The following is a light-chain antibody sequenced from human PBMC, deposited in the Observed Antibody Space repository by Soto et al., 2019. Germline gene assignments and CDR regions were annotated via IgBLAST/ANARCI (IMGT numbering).Light chain of an antibody. CDR2: GAS. CDR1: QIVSSSY. Sequence: EIVLTQSPGTLSWSPVERRTLSVMASQIVSSSYLAWYQQRPGQAPRLLIYGASSRATGIPDRFSGSGSGTDFTLTISRLEPEDFAVYYCQQYGSSPPITFGQGTRLEIK. CDR3: QQYGSSPPIT. J-gene: IGKJ5*01. V-gene: IGKV3-20*01.